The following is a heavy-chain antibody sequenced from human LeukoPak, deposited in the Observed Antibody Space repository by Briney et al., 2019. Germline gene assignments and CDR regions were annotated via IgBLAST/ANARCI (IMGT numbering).Heavy chain of an antibody. Sequence: GGSLRLSCAASGFSLSDYTMNWVRQAPGKGLEWVSSISGGGRSIYYVDSVKGRFTISRDNAKNSLYLQMNSLRAEDTALYYCKGDSSGYYPPWGSFDYWGQGTLVTVSS. CDR3: KGDSSGYYPPWGSFDY. D-gene: IGHD3-22*01. V-gene: IGHV3-21*04. J-gene: IGHJ4*02. CDR1: GFSLSDYT. CDR2: ISGGGRSI.